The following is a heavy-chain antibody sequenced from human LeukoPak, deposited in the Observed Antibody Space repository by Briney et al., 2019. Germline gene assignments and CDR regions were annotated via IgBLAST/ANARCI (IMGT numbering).Heavy chain of an antibody. V-gene: IGHV4-34*01. Sequence: KPSETLSLTCAVYGGSFSGYYWSWIRQPPGKGLEWIGEINHSGSTYYNPSLKSRVTISVDTSKNQFSLKLSSVTAADTAVYYCASWRSGGSCNWGQGTLVTVSS. CDR2: INHSGST. CDR3: ASWRSGGSCN. D-gene: IGHD2-15*01. CDR1: GGSFSGYY. J-gene: IGHJ4*02.